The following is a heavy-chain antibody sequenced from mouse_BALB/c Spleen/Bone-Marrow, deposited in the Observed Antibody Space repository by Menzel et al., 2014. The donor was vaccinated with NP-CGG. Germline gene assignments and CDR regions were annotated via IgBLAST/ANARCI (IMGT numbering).Heavy chain of an antibody. V-gene: IGHV5-17*02. J-gene: IGHJ4*01. CDR1: GFTFSSFG. Sequence: EVHLVESGGGLVQPGGSGKLSCAASGFTFSSFGMHWVRQAPEKGLEWVAYISSGSSTIYYADTVKGRFTISRDNPKNTLFLQMTSLRSEDTAMYYCARYGNYFYAMDYWGQGTSVTVSS. CDR3: ARYGNYFYAMDY. D-gene: IGHD2-1*01. CDR2: ISSGSSTI.